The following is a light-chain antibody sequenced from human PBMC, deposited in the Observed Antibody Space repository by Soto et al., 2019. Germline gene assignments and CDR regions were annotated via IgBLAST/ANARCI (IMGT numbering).Light chain of an antibody. Sequence: EIVLTQSPGTLSFSPGDRATLSCRASQSIGSTYLAWYQQKPGQAPRLLLYGASLRAAGIPDRFSASGSGTEFTLTISRLEPEDFAVYYCQQFDSSPPYTFGQGTKLEIK. CDR1: QSIGSTY. V-gene: IGKV3-20*01. CDR3: QQFDSSPPYT. J-gene: IGKJ2*01. CDR2: GAS.